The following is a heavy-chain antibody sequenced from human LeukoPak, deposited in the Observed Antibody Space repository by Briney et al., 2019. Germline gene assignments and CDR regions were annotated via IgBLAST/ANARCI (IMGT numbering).Heavy chain of an antibody. V-gene: IGHV3-66*01. Sequence: GGSLRLSCAASGFTVSSNYMSWVHQAPGKGLEWVSVIYSGGSTYYADSVKGRFTISRDNSKNTLYLQMNSLRAEDTAVYYCARGPYSYSQRPEYYFDYWGQGTLVTVSS. CDR1: GFTVSSNY. CDR3: ARGPYSYSQRPEYYFDY. J-gene: IGHJ4*02. D-gene: IGHD5-18*01. CDR2: IYSGGST.